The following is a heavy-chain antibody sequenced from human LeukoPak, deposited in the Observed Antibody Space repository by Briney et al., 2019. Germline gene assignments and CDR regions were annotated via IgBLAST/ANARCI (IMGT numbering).Heavy chain of an antibody. D-gene: IGHD2-2*01. CDR2: IYYSGST. J-gene: IGHJ5*02. Sequence: PSETLSLTCTVSGGSISSSSCYWGWLRQPPGKGLEWIGNIYYSGSTYYNPSLKRRVTISVDTSKNQFSLKLSSVTAADTAVYYCARECRRSVVPATHEDWYDPWGQGTLVTVSS. V-gene: IGHV4-39*02. CDR3: ARECRRSVVPATHEDWYDP. CDR1: GGSISSSSCY.